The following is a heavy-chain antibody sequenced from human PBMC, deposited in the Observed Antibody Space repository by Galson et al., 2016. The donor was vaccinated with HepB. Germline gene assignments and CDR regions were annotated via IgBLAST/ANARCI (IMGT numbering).Heavy chain of an antibody. CDR3: ARVRSGYSGYANPYYYGMDV. CDR2: TYYRSKWYN. J-gene: IGHJ6*02. CDR1: GDSVSSNSAT. D-gene: IGHD5-12*01. Sequence: CAISGDSVSSNSATWNWIRQSPSRGLEWLGRTYYRSKWYNDYALSVKSRITINPDTSKNQFSLQLNSVTPEDTAVYYCARVRSGYSGYANPYYYGMDVWGRGTEVTVSS. V-gene: IGHV6-1*01.